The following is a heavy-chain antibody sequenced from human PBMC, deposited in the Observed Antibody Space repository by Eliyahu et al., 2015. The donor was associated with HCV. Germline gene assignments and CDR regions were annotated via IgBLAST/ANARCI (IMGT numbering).Heavy chain of an antibody. J-gene: IGHJ4*02. D-gene: IGHD3-16*02. CDR2: IRSKAYGGTT. CDR1: GFTFGDYA. CDR3: TREFPYDYVWGSYRSFDY. Sequence: EVQLVESGGGLVKPGRSLRLSCTASGFTFGDYAMSWFRQAPGKGLEWVGFIRSKAYGGTTEYAASVKGRFTISRDDSKSIAYLQMNSLKTEDTAVYYCTREFPYDYVWGSYRSFDYWGQGTLVTVSS. V-gene: IGHV3-49*05.